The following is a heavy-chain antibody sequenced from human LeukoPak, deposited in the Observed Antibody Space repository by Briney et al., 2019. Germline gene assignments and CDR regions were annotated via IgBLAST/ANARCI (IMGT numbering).Heavy chain of an antibody. D-gene: IGHD6-25*01. CDR1: GYTFTSYD. V-gene: IGHV1-8*01. CDR3: ARGGSAATGFDY. CDR2: MNPNSGNT. J-gene: IGHJ4*02. Sequence: ASVKVSCKASGYTFTSYDINWVRQATGQGLEWMGWMNPNSGNTGYAQKFQGRVTMTRNTSISTAYMELSGLRSEDTAVYYCARGGSAATGFDYWGQGTLVTVSS.